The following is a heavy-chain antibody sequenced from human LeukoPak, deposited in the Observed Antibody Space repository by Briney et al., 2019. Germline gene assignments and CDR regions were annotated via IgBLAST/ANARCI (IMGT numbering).Heavy chain of an antibody. D-gene: IGHD3-10*01. CDR1: GFSFSSHG. V-gene: IGHV3-23*01. CDR2: ISSGSDYT. J-gene: IGHJ2*01. Sequence: GGSLRLSCAASGFSFSSHGMSWVRQAPWEGPEWVSSISSGSDYTFYADSVKGRFTTSRDNSKNTLYLQMNSLRAGDTAIYHCAKIGVIGNWYYDVWGRGTLVTVSS. CDR3: AKIGVIGNWYYDV.